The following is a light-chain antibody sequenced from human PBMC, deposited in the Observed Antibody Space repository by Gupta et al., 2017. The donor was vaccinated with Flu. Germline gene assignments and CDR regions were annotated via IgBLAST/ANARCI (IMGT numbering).Light chain of an antibody. CDR3: QQDSSSQT. CDR2: GAT. CDR1: QSVSSSY. Sequence: EIVLTQSPGTLSLSPGERATLSCRASQSVSSSYLAWYQQKPGQAPRLLNYGATSRATGIPDRCSGSGSGTDFTRTSSRLEDEDFAVYYCQQDSSSQTFGQGTKVEIK. J-gene: IGKJ1*01. V-gene: IGKV3-20*01.